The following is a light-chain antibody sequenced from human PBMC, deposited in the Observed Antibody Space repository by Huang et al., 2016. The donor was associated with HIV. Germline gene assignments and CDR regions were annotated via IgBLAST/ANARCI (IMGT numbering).Light chain of an antibody. CDR2: DAS. CDR1: ESVSSS. V-gene: IGKV3-15*01. Sequence: EIVMTQSPDTLSVFPGESVTLSCRASESVSSSLAWYQQKSGQARRLLIDDASTRATGIPDRCSGSGSGTAFTLTINSLLSEDFAVYYCQQYSDWPPITFGQGTRLDMK. J-gene: IGKJ5*01. CDR3: QQYSDWPPIT.